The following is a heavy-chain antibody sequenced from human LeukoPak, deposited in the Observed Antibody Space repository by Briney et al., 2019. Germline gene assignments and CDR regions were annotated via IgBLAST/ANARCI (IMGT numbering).Heavy chain of an antibody. Sequence: GGSLRLSCATAGFIFSDFWMTWVRQAPGKGLEWVANIKQDGSEKYYVDSVKGRFTISRDNAKNSLYLQMNSLRAEDTAVYYCAREPAVAGTKIGYYFDYWGQGTLVTVSS. V-gene: IGHV3-7*03. D-gene: IGHD6-19*01. CDR2: IKQDGSEK. CDR1: GFIFSDFW. CDR3: AREPAVAGTKIGYYFDY. J-gene: IGHJ4*02.